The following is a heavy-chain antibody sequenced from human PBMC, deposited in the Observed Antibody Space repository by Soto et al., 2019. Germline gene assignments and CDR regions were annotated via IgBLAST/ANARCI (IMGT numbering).Heavy chain of an antibody. D-gene: IGHD6-13*01. CDR3: ARHGYSSSWYPDH. V-gene: IGHV5-51*01. CDR2: AQPGYSDT. CDR1: GYRFSSFW. J-gene: IGHJ4*02. Sequence: EVQLVQSGAQVKKPGESLKISYQASGYRFSSFWIGWVRQMPGKGLEWMGIAQPGYSDTRYSPAFQGHVTISADESTNTAYLEWSSLRAADTAMYFCARHGYSSSWYPDHWGQGTLVTVSS.